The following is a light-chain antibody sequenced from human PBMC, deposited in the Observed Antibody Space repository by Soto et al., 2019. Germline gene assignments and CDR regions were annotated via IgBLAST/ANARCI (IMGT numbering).Light chain of an antibody. CDR3: QQYHNLPYT. J-gene: IGKJ2*01. CDR2: DAS. V-gene: IGKV1-33*01. CDR1: QNISRN. Sequence: DIQMTQSPSSLSPSVGARVTITCQASQNISRNLNWLQQKQGEAPKLLIYDASKLETGVPSRFSGSGSGTEYTLTITSLQPEDLATYFCQQYHNLPYTFGQVTKLEIK.